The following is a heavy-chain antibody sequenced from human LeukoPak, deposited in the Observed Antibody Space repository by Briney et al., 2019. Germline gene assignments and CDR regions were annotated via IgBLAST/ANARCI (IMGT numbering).Heavy chain of an antibody. V-gene: IGHV3-23*01. Sequence: GGSLRLSCAASGFTFSSYAMSWVRQAPGKGLGWVSAISGSGGSTYYADSVKGRFTISRDNSKNTLYLQMNSLRAEDTAVYYCAKGLHKLHIVVVTAIHWGQGTLVTVSS. D-gene: IGHD2-21*02. CDR1: GFTFSSYA. CDR3: AKGLHKLHIVVVTAIH. CDR2: ISGSGGST. J-gene: IGHJ4*02.